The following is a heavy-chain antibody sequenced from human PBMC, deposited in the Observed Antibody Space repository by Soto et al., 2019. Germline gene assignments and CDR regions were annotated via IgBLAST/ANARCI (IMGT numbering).Heavy chain of an antibody. CDR2: IYYSGSP. D-gene: IGHD3-22*01. CDR3: ARALYFYDSSGYYLDAFDI. Sequence: QVQLQESGPGLVKPSQTLSLTCTVSGGSISTGAYYWSWIRQPPGKGLEWIGYIYYSGSPYYSPSLKSRVAMSVDMSEIQFSLRLSSVTAADTAVYYCARALYFYDSSGYYLDAFDIWGQGTMVTVSS. V-gene: IGHV4-30-4*01. CDR1: GGSISTGAYY. J-gene: IGHJ3*02.